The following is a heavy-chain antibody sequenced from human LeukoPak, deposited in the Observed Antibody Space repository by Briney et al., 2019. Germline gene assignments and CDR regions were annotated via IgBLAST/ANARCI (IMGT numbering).Heavy chain of an antibody. D-gene: IGHD3-22*01. CDR1: GFTFSDYY. V-gene: IGHV3-11*04. CDR2: ISSSGSTI. Sequence: KPGGSLRLSCAASGFTFSDYYMSWIRQAPGKGLEWVSYISSSGSTIYYADSVKGRFTISRDNAKNSLYLQMNSLRAEDTAVYYCARDPTYYYDSSGYFDYWGQGTLVTVSS. J-gene: IGHJ4*02. CDR3: ARDPTYYYDSSGYFDY.